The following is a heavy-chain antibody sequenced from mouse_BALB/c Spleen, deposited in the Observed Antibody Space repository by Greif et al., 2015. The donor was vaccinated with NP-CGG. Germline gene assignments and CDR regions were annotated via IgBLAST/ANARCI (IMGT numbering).Heavy chain of an antibody. D-gene: IGHD1-1*01. CDR1: GYAFSSYW. CDR2: IYPGDGDT. V-gene: IGHV1-80*01. CDR3: ARRGGSDAMDY. Sequence: LVESGAELVRPRSSVKISCKASGYAFSSYWMNWVKQRPGQGLEWIGQIYPGDGDTNYNGKFKGKATLTADKSSSTAYMQLSSLTSEDSAVYFCARRGGSDAMDYWGQGTSVTVSS. J-gene: IGHJ4*01.